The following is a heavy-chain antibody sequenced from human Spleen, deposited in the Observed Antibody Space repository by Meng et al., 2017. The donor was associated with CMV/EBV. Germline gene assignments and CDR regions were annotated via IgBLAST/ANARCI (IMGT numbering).Heavy chain of an antibody. CDR2: ISSYNRNT. CDR1: GHTFNSYG. J-gene: IGHJ5*02. D-gene: IGHD2-21*01. Sequence: ASVKVSCKVSGHTFNSYGITWVRQAPGQGLEWVGWISSYNRNTNYARKFRGRVTLTTDTSTSIAYMELRSLRSDDTAVYYCATIAYCGGDCYQVHPLYDHWGQGTLVTVSS. V-gene: IGHV1-18*01. CDR3: ATIAYCGGDCYQVHPLYDH.